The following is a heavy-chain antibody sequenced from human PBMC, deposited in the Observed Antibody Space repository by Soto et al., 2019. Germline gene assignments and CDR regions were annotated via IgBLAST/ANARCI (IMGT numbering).Heavy chain of an antibody. CDR2: FSGNGGST. CDR1: GFTFSSYA. V-gene: IGHV3-23*01. J-gene: IGHJ3*02. D-gene: IGHD3-22*01. Sequence: PGGSLRLSCAASGFTFSSYAMSWVRQAPGKGLEWVSAFSGNGGSTYYADSVRGRFTISRDNSKNTLYLQMNSLRAEDTAVYYCAKDIQMRITMIVESWPHNAFDIWGQGTMVTVSS. CDR3: AKDIQMRITMIVESWPHNAFDI.